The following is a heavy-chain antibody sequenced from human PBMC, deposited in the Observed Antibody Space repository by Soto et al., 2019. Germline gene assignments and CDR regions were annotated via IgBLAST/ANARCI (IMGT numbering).Heavy chain of an antibody. CDR2: VYFSGST. D-gene: IGHD3-16*01. CDR3: ARIPVDTYMIYCSDP. V-gene: IGHV4-61*08. CDR1: GDSVSSGDYY. Sequence: SETLSLTCSVSGDSVSSGDYYWSWIRQPPGKGLEWIGHVYFSGSTNYIPSLKSRLTMSVDTAKNQFSLKLNSVTAADTAVYYCARIPVDTYMIYCSDPSGQGTQVTVSS. J-gene: IGHJ5*02.